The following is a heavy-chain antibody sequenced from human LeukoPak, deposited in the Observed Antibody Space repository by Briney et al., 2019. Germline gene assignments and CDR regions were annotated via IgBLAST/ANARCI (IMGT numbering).Heavy chain of an antibody. V-gene: IGHV1-8*03. Sequence: ASVKVSCKASGGTFSSYAISWVRQATGQGLEWMGWMNPNSGNTGYAQKFQGRVTITRNTSISTAYMELSSLRSEDTAVYYCARGHRYSYGYSSSFDYWGQGTLVTVSS. J-gene: IGHJ4*02. CDR1: GGTFSSYA. D-gene: IGHD5-18*01. CDR2: MNPNSGNT. CDR3: ARGHRYSYGYSSSFDY.